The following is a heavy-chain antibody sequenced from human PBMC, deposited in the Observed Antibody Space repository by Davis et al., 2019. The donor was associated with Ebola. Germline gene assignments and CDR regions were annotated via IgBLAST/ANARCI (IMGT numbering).Heavy chain of an antibody. J-gene: IGHJ4*02. CDR1: GGTFSSYA. D-gene: IGHD2-8*01. CDR3: ARDGYEDCTNGVCLFDY. V-gene: IGHV1-69*13. Sequence: SVKVSCKASGGTFSSYAISWVRQAPGQGLEWMGGIIPIFGTANYAQKFQGRVTITADESTSTAYMELNSLRAEDTAVYYCARDGYEDCTNGVCLFDYWGQGTLVTVSS. CDR2: IIPIFGTA.